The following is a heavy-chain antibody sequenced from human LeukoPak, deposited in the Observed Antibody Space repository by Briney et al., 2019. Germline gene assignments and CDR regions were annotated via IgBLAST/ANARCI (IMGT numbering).Heavy chain of an antibody. CDR3: ARSGITLAAAGDGHDAFDI. J-gene: IGHJ3*02. D-gene: IGHD6-13*01. CDR1: GFTFSSYA. V-gene: IGHV3-30-3*01. Sequence: PGRSLRLSCAASGFTFSSYAMHWVRQAPGKGLEWVAVISYDGSNKYYADSVKGRFTISRDNSKDTLYLQMNSLRAEDTAVYYCARSGITLAAAGDGHDAFDIWGQGTMVTVSS. CDR2: ISYDGSNK.